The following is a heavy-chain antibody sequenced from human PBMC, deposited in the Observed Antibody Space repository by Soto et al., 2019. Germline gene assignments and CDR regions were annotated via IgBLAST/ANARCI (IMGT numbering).Heavy chain of an antibody. CDR1: GFTFSSYA. CDR3: ARDPRGNTYPDY. V-gene: IGHV3-30-3*01. D-gene: IGHD5-18*01. J-gene: IGHJ4*02. CDR2: ISYDGSNK. Sequence: QVQLVESGGGVVQPGRSLRLSCAASGFTFSSYAMHWVRQAPGKGLEWVAVISYDGSNKYYADSVKGRFTISRDNSKNTLYLQMNSLRAEDTAVYYCARDPRGNTYPDYWGQGTLVTVSS.